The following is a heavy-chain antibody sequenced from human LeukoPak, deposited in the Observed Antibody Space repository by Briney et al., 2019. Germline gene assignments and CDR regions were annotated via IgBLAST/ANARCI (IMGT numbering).Heavy chain of an antibody. CDR1: GGTFSSYA. J-gene: IGHJ5*02. CDR2: IIPILGIA. V-gene: IGHV1-69*04. CDR3: AGHSSSWYNNWFDP. Sequence: SVKVSCKASGGTFSSYAISWVRQAPGRGLEWMGRIIPILGIANYAQKFQGRVTITADKSTSTAYMELSSLRSEDTAVYYCAGHSSSWYNNWFDPWGQGTLVTVSS. D-gene: IGHD6-13*01.